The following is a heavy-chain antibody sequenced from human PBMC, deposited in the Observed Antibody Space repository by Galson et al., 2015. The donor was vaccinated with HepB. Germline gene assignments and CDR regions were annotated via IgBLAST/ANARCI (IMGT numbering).Heavy chain of an antibody. V-gene: IGHV3-30*02. D-gene: IGHD6-19*01. CDR1: GFTFSSYG. CDR3: AKDLGGGYSSGWEDY. CDR2: IRYDGSNK. Sequence: SLRLSCAASGFTFSSYGMHWVRQAPGKGLEWVAFIRYDGSNKYYADSVKGRFTISRDNSKNTLYLQMNSLRAEDTAVYYGAKDLGGGYSSGWEDYWGQGTLVTVSS. J-gene: IGHJ4*02.